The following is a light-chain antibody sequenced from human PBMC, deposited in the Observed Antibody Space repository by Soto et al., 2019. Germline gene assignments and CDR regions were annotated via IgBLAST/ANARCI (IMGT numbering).Light chain of an antibody. CDR1: SSDVGANNY. CDR2: EVT. J-gene: IGLJ1*01. Sequence: QSALTQPPSASGSPGQSVTISCTGTSSDVGANNYVSWYQHHPGKAPKLVLYEVTERPSGVPDRFSGSKSGSTASLTVSGLLAEDEADYYCTSYVASDSLVFGTGTKLTVL. V-gene: IGLV2-8*01. CDR3: TSYVASDSLV.